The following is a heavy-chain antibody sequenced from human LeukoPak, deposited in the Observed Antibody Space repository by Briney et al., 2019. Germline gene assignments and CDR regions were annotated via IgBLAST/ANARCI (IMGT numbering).Heavy chain of an antibody. Sequence: GGSLRLSCTASGFTFSDYYMSWIRQTPGKGLEWLSYISTRDNTIQYADSVKGRFTISRDNANNSVFLQMNNLRAEDSAIYYCARGARWACYFDYWGQGSLVTVSS. J-gene: IGHJ4*03. CDR1: GFTFSDYY. V-gene: IGHV3-11*01. CDR2: ISTRDNTI. D-gene: IGHD4-23*01. CDR3: ARGARWACYFDY.